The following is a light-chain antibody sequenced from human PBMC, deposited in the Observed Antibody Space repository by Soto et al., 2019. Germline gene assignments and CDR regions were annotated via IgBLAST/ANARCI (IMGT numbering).Light chain of an antibody. J-gene: IGKJ1*01. CDR1: QSVSSSY. V-gene: IGKV3-20*01. CDR3: QRYGSSRT. Sequence: IVLTQSPGTLSLSPGERATLSCRASQSVSSSYLAWYQQKPGQAPRLLIYGASSRATGIPDRFSGSGSGKDFTRTISSLEPEDFAVYYCQRYGSSRTFGQGTNVEL. CDR2: GAS.